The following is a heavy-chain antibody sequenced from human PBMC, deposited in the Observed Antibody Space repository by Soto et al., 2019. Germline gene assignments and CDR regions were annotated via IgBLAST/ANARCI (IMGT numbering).Heavy chain of an antibody. D-gene: IGHD3-22*01. Sequence: QVQLVQSGAEVKKPGSSVKVSCKASGGTFSSYAISWVRQAPGQGLVWMGGIIPIFGTANYAQKFHGRVTITADESTSTAYMELSSLRSEDTAVYYCARDWDHYFDSSGYGDYWGKGTLVTVSS. V-gene: IGHV1-69*01. CDR3: ARDWDHYFDSSGYGDY. CDR1: GGTFSSYA. J-gene: IGHJ4*02. CDR2: IIPIFGTA.